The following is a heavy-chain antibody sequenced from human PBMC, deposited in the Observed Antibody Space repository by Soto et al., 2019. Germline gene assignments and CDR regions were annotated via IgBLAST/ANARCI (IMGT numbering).Heavy chain of an antibody. CDR1: GGTFSSYA. CDR3: ARDGVHDYYYYYGMDV. D-gene: IGHD3-10*01. V-gene: IGHV1-69*13. Sequence: ASVKGSCRASGGTFSSYAISWVRQAPGQGLEWMGGIIPIFGTANYAQKFQGRVTITADESTSTAYMELSSLRSEDTAVYYCARDGVHDYYYYYGMDVWGQGTTVTVSS. CDR2: IIPIFGTA. J-gene: IGHJ6*02.